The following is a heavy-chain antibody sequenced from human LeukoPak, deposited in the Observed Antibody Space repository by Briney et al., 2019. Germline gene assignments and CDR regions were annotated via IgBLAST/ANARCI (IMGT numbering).Heavy chain of an antibody. CDR1: GFTFSSYA. CDR2: ISGSDST. Sequence: GGSLRLSCAASGFTFSSYAMSWVRQAPGKGLEWVSAISGSDSTYYADSVKGRFTISRDNSKNTLYLQMNSLRAEDTAVYYCAKDHPYGYWGQGTLVTVSS. J-gene: IGHJ4*02. CDR3: AKDHPYGY. D-gene: IGHD4-17*01. V-gene: IGHV3-23*01.